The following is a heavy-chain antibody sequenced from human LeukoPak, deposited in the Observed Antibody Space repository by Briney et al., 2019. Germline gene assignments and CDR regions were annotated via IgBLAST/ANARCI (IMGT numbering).Heavy chain of an antibody. V-gene: IGHV3-7*05. CDR3: ARIGYSSSSFDF. Sequence: GGSLRLSCAASGFTFSSHAMSWVRQAPGKGLEWVANIKQDGSVEYYVVSVKGRFTISRDNAKESLYLQMISLRAEDTAVYYCARIGYSSSSFDFWGQGTLVTVSS. D-gene: IGHD6-6*01. CDR2: IKQDGSVE. CDR1: GFTFSSHA. J-gene: IGHJ4*02.